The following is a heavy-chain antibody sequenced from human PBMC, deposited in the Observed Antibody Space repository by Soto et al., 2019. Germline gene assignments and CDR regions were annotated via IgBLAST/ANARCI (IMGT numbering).Heavy chain of an antibody. V-gene: IGHV1-18*01. Sequence: ASVKVSCKASGYTFTTYGFSWVRQAPGQGLEWMGWINPYNGNTNYAQKLQGRVTMTTDTSTSTAYMELRSLRSDDTAVYYSARDHTYLVRYYFDYWGQGTLVNVSS. CDR2: INPYNGNT. CDR3: ARDHTYLVRYYFDY. D-gene: IGHD4-17*01. CDR1: GYTFTTYG. J-gene: IGHJ4*02.